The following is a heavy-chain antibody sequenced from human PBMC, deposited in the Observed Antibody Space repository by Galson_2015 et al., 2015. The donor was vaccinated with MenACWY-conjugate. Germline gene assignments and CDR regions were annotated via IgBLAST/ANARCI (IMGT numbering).Heavy chain of an antibody. V-gene: IGHV3-23*01. CDR1: EITFNTYA. Sequence: SLRLSCAVSEITFNTYAMTWVRQAPGKGLEWVATISGSGFSIHHADSVKGWFTISRDNSKNTVFLLMNNLKAADTAVYYCAKNTSQAAGSAPYYYGLDVWGLGTTVTVSS. J-gene: IGHJ6*02. D-gene: IGHD6-13*01. CDR2: ISGSGFSI. CDR3: AKNTSQAAGSAPYYYGLDV.